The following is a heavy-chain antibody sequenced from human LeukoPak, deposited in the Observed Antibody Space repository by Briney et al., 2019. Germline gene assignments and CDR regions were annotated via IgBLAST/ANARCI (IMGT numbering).Heavy chain of an antibody. V-gene: IGHV3-30*18. J-gene: IGHJ5*02. CDR3: AKAPRGSSSSWFDP. CDR2: ISYDGSNK. CDR1: GLTFSSYG. Sequence: GGSLRLSCAASGLTFSSYGMHWVRQAPGKGLEWVAVISYDGSNKYYADSVKGRFTISRDNSKNTLYLQMNSLRAEDTAVYYCAKAPRGSSSSWFDPWGQGTLVTVSS. D-gene: IGHD6-6*01.